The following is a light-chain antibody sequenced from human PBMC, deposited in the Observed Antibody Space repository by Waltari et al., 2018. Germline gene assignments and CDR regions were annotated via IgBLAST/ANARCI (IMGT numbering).Light chain of an antibody. CDR2: TDN. CDR1: SGSIDSDY. Sequence: VFTQPHSVSGSPGQTVTISCTRSSGSIDSDYVQWYQQRPGNAPTTVIYTDNQRPSGVPDRFSGSIDSASNSSSRAISGLKSEDEADYYCQSADDSYNPVFGSGTKLTVL. J-gene: IGLJ6*01. V-gene: IGLV6-57*03. CDR3: QSADDSYNPV.